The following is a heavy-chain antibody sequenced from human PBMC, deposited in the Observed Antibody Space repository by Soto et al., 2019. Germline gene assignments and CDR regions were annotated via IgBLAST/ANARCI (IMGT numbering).Heavy chain of an antibody. CDR1: GLGVRNNY. V-gene: IGHV3-53*01. J-gene: IGHJ6*02. CDR3: VRPLPTARSYGLDV. CDR2: IYNDGTT. Sequence: LRLSCTAYGLGVRNNYMSWVRQAPGMGLEWVSVIYNDGTTYYADSVKGRFTLSRDTSKNTLSLQMDSLRAEDTAVYYCVRPLPTARSYGLDVWGQGTTFTVAS.